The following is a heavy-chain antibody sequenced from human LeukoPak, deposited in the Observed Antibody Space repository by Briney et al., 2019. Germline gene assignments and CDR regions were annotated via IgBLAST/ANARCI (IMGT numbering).Heavy chain of an antibody. CDR2: INPNSGGT. D-gene: IGHD3-22*01. J-gene: IGHJ4*02. CDR1: GYTFTGHY. CDR3: ARDKGGLYYYDSSGYYPSHFDY. V-gene: IGHV1-2*02. Sequence: ASVKVSCKASGYTFTGHYMHWVRQAPGQGLEWMGWINPNSGGTNYAQKFQGRVTMTRDTSISTAYMELSRLRSDDTAVYYCARDKGGLYYYDSSGYYPSHFDYWGQGTLVTVSS.